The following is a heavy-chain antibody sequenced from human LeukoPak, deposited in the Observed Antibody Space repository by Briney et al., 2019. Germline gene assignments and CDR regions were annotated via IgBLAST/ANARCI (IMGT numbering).Heavy chain of an antibody. V-gene: IGHV1-69*13. J-gene: IGHJ3*02. Sequence: VASVKVSCKASGGTFSSYAISWVRQAPGQGLEWMGGIIPIFGTSNYAQKFQGRVTITADESTSTAYMELRSLRSDDTAVYYCARDRLWGEYDAFDIWGQGTMVTVSS. CDR2: IIPIFGTS. CDR1: GGTFSSYA. D-gene: IGHD2/OR15-2a*01. CDR3: ARDRLWGEYDAFDI.